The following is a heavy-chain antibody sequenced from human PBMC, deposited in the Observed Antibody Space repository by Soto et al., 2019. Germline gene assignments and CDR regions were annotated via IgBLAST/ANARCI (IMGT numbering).Heavy chain of an antibody. V-gene: IGHV4-59*08. CDR2: TSYTGNI. CDR1: GGSITSDQ. J-gene: IGHJ5*02. Sequence: SETLSLTCIVSGGSITSDQWSWVRELPENGLEWIGCTSYTGNINYNPSFQSRVTMSIDTSKNTLFLHMNNLRADDTAVYYCAKSSRQYASAIQAFFDPWGLGTLVTVSS. D-gene: IGHD2-2*01. CDR3: AKSSRQYASAIQAFFDP.